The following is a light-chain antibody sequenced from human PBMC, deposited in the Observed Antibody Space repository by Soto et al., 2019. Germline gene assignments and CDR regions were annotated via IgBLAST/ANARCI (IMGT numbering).Light chain of an antibody. J-gene: IGLJ3*02. V-gene: IGLV2-23*02. CDR1: SRDVGGLDL. CDR3: CSDARSSTWV. CDR2: QVN. Sequence: QSALTQPASVTGSPGQTITISCTGTSRDVGGLDLVSWYRQYPGTVPKLIIYQVNKRPSGLSNRFSGSKSGNTASLTISGLQAEDEADYYCCSDARSSTWVFGGGTKLTVL.